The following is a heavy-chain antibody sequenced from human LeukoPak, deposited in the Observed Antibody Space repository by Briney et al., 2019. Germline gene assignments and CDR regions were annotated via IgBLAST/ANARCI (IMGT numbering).Heavy chain of an antibody. J-gene: IGHJ5*02. CDR1: GGSISSSSYY. CDR3: ARDQDTMVRGVMAFYP. V-gene: IGHV4-39*07. CDR2: IYYSGST. D-gene: IGHD3-10*01. Sequence: SETLSLTCTVSGGSISSSSYYWGWIRQPPGKGLEWIGSIYYSGSTYYNPSLKSRVTISVDTSKNQFSLKLSSVTAADTAVYYCARDQDTMVRGVMAFYPWGQGTLVTVSS.